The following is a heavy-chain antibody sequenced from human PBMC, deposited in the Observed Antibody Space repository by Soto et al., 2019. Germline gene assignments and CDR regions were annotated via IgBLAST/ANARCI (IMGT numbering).Heavy chain of an antibody. CDR3: ARAPPIVVVPAANWFDP. V-gene: IGHV1-18*01. D-gene: IGHD2-2*01. Sequence: ASVKVSCKASGYTFTSYGISWVRQAPGQGLEWMGWISAYNGNTNYAQKLQGRVTMTTDTSTSTAYMELRSLRSGDTAVYYCARAPPIVVVPAANWFDPWGQGTLVTVSS. J-gene: IGHJ5*02. CDR1: GYTFTSYG. CDR2: ISAYNGNT.